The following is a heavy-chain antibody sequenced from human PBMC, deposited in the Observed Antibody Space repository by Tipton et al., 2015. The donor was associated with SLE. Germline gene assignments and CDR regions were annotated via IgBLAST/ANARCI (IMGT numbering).Heavy chain of an antibody. Sequence: QVQLVQSGGGVVQPGRSLRLSCAASGFTFSSYGMHWVRQAPGKGLEWVAVISYDGSNKYYADSVKGRFTISRDNSKNTLYLQMYSLRPEDTAVYYCAKDPGPKITMIVDYYFDYWGQGTLVTVSS. CDR3: AKDPGPKITMIVDYYFDY. CDR2: ISYDGSNK. CDR1: GFTFSSYG. D-gene: IGHD3-22*01. J-gene: IGHJ4*02. V-gene: IGHV3-30*18.